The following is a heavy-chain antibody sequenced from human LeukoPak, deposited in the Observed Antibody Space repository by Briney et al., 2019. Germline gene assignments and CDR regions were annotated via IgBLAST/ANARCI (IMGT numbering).Heavy chain of an antibody. D-gene: IGHD5-12*01. V-gene: IGHV4-39*07. Sequence: SSETLSLTCTVSADSISSSSFYWGWIRHPPGKGLEWIGNIYYSGSTYYNPSLKSRVTISVDTSKNQFSLKLSSVTAADTAVYYCARGGGYSGYVAFDIWGQGTMVTVSS. CDR3: ARGGGYSGYVAFDI. J-gene: IGHJ3*02. CDR2: IYYSGST. CDR1: ADSISSSSFY.